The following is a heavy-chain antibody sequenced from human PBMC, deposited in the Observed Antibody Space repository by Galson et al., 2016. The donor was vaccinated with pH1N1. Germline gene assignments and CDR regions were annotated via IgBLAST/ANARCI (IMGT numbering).Heavy chain of an antibody. CDR1: GGTFGSYG. V-gene: IGHV1-69*13. CDR3: AREVDYGELGNWFDP. D-gene: IGHD4-17*01. CDR2: IIPIFGTA. Sequence: SVKVSCKASGGTFGSYGINWVRQAPGQGLEWMGGIIPIFGTANYAQKFQGRVTITADESTSTAYMELSSLRSEDTAVYYCAREVDYGELGNWFDPWGQGTLVIVSS. J-gene: IGHJ5*02.